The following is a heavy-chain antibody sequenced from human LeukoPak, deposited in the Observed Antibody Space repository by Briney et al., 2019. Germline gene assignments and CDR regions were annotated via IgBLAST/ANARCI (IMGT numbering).Heavy chain of an antibody. D-gene: IGHD6-19*01. Sequence: AGSLRISCAASGVSSSSYWLSWIRQAPGKGLEWVANIKQDGSEKYYVDSVKGRFTISRDNAKNSLYLQMNSLRAEDTAVYYCARDRGSSGWYEFDYWGQGTLVTVSS. CDR3: ARDRGSSGWYEFDY. CDR1: GVSSSSYW. J-gene: IGHJ4*02. V-gene: IGHV3-7*01. CDR2: IKQDGSEK.